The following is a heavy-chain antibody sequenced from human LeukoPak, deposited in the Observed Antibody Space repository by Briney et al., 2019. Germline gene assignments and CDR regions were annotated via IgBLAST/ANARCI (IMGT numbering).Heavy chain of an antibody. J-gene: IGHJ4*02. Sequence: SETLSLTCAVYGGSFSGYYWSWIRQPPGKGLEWIGEINHSGSTNYNPSLKSRVTISVDTSKNQFSLKLSSVTAADTAVYYCAREVGIAVARWGQGTLVPVSS. D-gene: IGHD6-19*01. CDR2: INHSGST. CDR3: AREVGIAVAR. CDR1: GGSFSGYY. V-gene: IGHV4-34*01.